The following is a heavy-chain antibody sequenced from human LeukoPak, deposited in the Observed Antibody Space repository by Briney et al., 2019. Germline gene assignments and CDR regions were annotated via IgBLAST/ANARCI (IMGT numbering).Heavy chain of an antibody. J-gene: IGHJ6*02. Sequence: PGGSLRLSCAASGSTFSSYSINWVRQAPGKGLAWVSSISTGSSYIYYADSVKGRFTISRDNAKNSLYLQMNSLRAEDTAVFYCARDRSAIAADGMDVWGRGTTVTVSS. V-gene: IGHV3-21*01. CDR2: ISTGSSYI. CDR1: GSTFSSYS. D-gene: IGHD6-25*01. CDR3: ARDRSAIAADGMDV.